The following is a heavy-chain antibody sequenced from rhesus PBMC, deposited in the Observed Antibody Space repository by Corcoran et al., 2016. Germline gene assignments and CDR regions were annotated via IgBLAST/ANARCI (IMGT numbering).Heavy chain of an antibody. D-gene: IGHD1-44*01. V-gene: IGHV4S11*01. CDR1: GGSISGYY. J-gene: IGHJ6*01. CDR2: IYGDGNTS. Sequence: QVQLQESGPGLVKPSETLSLTCTVSGGSISGYYWNWIRQPPGKGLEWIGNIYGDGNTSNYPPSLRSPVSLSADTSNHPVSLKVSSVTAADTAVYYCATRSGNSDYYGLDSWGQGVVVTVSS. CDR3: ATRSGNSDYYGLDS.